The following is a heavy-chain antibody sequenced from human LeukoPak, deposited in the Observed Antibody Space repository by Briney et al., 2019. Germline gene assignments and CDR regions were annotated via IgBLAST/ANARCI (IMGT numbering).Heavy chain of an antibody. J-gene: IGHJ4*02. Sequence: GGSVRLSCAASGFTFTTYAMSWLRQAPGKGLEWVATISGGGGATSYTDSVKGRFTISRDNSKNTLSLQLNSLRAGDTAVYYCAKESRESRLANYFYDSSRFANIDYWGQGTLVAVSS. V-gene: IGHV3-23*01. CDR1: GFTFTTYA. CDR2: ISGGGGAT. D-gene: IGHD3-22*01. CDR3: AKESRESRLANYFYDSSRFANIDY.